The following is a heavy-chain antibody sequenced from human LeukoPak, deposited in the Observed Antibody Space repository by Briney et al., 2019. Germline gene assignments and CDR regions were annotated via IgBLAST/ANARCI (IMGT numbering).Heavy chain of an antibody. CDR1: GGSISSYY. CDR3: ARLDYSGIDY. Sequence: SETLSLTCTVSGGSISSYYWSWIRQPPGKGLEWIGYIYYSGSTNYNPSLKSRVTISVDTSKNQFSLKLSSVTAADTAVYYCARLDYSGIDYWGQGTLVTVSS. D-gene: IGHD3-16*01. J-gene: IGHJ4*02. V-gene: IGHV4-59*08. CDR2: IYYSGST.